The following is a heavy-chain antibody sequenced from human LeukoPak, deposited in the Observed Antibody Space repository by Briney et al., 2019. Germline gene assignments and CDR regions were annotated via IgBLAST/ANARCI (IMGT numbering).Heavy chain of an antibody. CDR2: TYYRSKWYN. Sequence: SQTLSLTCAISGDSVSNNSAAWNWIRQSPSRGLEWLGRTYYRSKWYNDSAVSVRSRIIINPDTSKNQFSLQLNSVTPDDTAMYYCAREGGSSSWYAYFDCWGQGTLVTVSS. J-gene: IGHJ4*02. V-gene: IGHV6-1*01. D-gene: IGHD6-13*01. CDR1: GDSVSNNSAA. CDR3: AREGGSSSWYAYFDC.